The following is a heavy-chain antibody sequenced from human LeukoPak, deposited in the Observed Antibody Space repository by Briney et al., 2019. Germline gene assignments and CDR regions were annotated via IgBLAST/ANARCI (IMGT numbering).Heavy chain of an antibody. CDR2: IGTAGGT. Sequence: GGSLRLSCAASGFTFSSYDMHWVRQATGKGLEWVSAIGTAGGTYYPGSVKGRFTISRENAKNSLYLQMNSLRAGDTAVYYCARAKVYYDSSGYYLFDYWGQGTLVTASS. D-gene: IGHD3-22*01. CDR3: ARAKVYYDSSGYYLFDY. CDR1: GFTFSSYD. V-gene: IGHV3-13*01. J-gene: IGHJ4*02.